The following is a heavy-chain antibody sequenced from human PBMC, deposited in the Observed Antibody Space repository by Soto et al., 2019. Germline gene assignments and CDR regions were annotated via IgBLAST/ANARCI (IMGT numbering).Heavy chain of an antibody. Sequence: QVQLVESGGGVVQPGRSLRLSCAASGFTFSSYGMHWVRQAPGKGLEWVAVISYDGSNKYYADSVKGRFTISRDNSKNTLYLQMNSLRAEDTAVYYCAKDLDYVGANYYDGMDVWGQGTTVTVSS. CDR2: ISYDGSNK. CDR1: GFTFSSYG. D-gene: IGHD4-17*01. V-gene: IGHV3-30*18. J-gene: IGHJ6*02. CDR3: AKDLDYVGANYYDGMDV.